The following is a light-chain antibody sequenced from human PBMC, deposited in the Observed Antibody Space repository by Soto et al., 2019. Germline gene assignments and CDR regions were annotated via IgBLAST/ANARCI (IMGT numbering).Light chain of an antibody. V-gene: IGKV1-39*01. Sequence: DIQMTQSPSSLSASVGDSVTITCRASQSISHFLNWYQQKPGKAPKLLIYAASTLESGVPSRFSGSASGTDFTLTTSSLLPEDFATYYCQQSYNNPRTFGQGTILEIK. CDR1: QSISHF. CDR3: QQSYNNPRT. J-gene: IGKJ2*01. CDR2: AAS.